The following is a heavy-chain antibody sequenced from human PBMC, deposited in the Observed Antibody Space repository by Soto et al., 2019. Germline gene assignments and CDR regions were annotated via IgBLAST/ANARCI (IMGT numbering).Heavy chain of an antibody. Sequence: SGGSLRLSCAASGFTFSSYAMSWVRQAPGKGLEWVSSISSSSSYIYYADSVKGRFTISRDNAKNSLYLQMNSLRAEDTAVYYCARDLRYYDFWSGPNFDYWGQGTLVTVSS. CDR1: GFTFSSYA. CDR3: ARDLRYYDFWSGPNFDY. V-gene: IGHV3-21*01. J-gene: IGHJ4*02. CDR2: ISSSSSYI. D-gene: IGHD3-3*01.